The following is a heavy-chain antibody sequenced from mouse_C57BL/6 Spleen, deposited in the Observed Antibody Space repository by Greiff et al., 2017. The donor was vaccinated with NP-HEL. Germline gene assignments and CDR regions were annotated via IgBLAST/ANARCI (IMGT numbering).Heavy chain of an antibody. D-gene: IGHD3-2*02. V-gene: IGHV1-50*01. J-gene: IGHJ2*01. CDR3: ARAAQATYGDY. CDR1: GYTFTSYW. Sequence: VQLQQPGAELVKPGASVKLSCKASGYTFTSYWMQWVKQRPGPGLEWIGEIDPSDSYHNYNQQFKGKATLTVDTSSSTAYMQHSSLTSEDSAVYYWARAAQATYGDYWGKGTTLTVSS. CDR2: IDPSDSYH.